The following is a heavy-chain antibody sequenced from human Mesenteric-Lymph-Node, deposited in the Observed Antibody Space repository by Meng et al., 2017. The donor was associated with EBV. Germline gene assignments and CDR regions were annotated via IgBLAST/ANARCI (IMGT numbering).Heavy chain of an antibody. D-gene: IGHD3-3*02. CDR2: ISGSGDTT. J-gene: IGHJ4*02. V-gene: IGHV3-23*01. CDR3: AKDQDRSGVLVLVYFDS. CDR1: GFTFRSYA. Sequence: EVQLLESGGGLVQPGGSLRVSCGASGFTFRSYAMTWVRQAPGKGLEWVSAISGSGDTTYYADSVKGRFTISRDNSKNTLYLQMNSLRDEDTAVYYCAKDQDRSGVLVLVYFDSWGQGTLVTVSS.